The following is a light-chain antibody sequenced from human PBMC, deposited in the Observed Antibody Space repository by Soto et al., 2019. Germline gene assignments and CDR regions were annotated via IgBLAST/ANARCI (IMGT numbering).Light chain of an antibody. CDR1: QSVRSDY. Sequence: EIVVTQSPATLSLSPGDRATLSCRASQSVRSDYFAWYQQKPGQAPRVIIFGVSTRATAIPDRFSGSGSGTDFTLTISRLEPEDFALYYCQQYGNSPLTFGGGTKVDIK. J-gene: IGKJ4*01. CDR2: GVS. V-gene: IGKV3-20*01. CDR3: QQYGNSPLT.